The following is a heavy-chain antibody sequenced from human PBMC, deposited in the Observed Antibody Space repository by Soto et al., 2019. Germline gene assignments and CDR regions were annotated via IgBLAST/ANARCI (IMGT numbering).Heavy chain of an antibody. CDR2: VNIYEGST. J-gene: IGHJ4*02. CDR3: ARERGGYAYGDY. CDR1: GYSFTSYG. V-gene: IGHV1-18*01. Sequence: QVQLVQSGAEVRKPGASVKVSCKASGYSFTSYGITWVRQAPGQGLEWMGWVNIYEGSTNYAQKCQGRVTMTTDTSTSTVYLEVRSLRSDDTAMYYCARERGGYAYGDYWGQGTLVTVSS. D-gene: IGHD5-18*01.